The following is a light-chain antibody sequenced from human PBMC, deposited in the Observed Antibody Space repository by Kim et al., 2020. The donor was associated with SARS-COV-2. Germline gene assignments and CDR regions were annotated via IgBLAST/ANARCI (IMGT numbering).Light chain of an antibody. CDR2: AAS. J-gene: IGKJ2*03. CDR1: QRISSW. CDR3: QQANSFPYS. V-gene: IGKV1-12*01. Sequence: SASVGDRVTISCRASQRISSWLAWYQQKPGNAPKLLIYAASSLQSGLPSRCSGSGSGTDFTLTISRLQPEDFATYYCQQANSFPYSFGQGTKLEI.